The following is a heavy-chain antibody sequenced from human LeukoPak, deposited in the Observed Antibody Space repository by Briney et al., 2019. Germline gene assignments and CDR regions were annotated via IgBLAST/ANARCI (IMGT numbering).Heavy chain of an antibody. CDR2: ISSDGSIT. J-gene: IGHJ4*02. CDR3: ARASRDWNSVQYIY. CDR1: GFTFSTYW. V-gene: IGHV3-74*01. Sequence: GSLRLSCAASGFTFSTYWMHWVRQAPGKGLVWVSRISSDGSITSYADSVKGRFTISRDNAKNTLYLQMNSLRAEDTAVYYCARASRDWNSVQYIYWGQGTLVTVSS. D-gene: IGHD1-7*01.